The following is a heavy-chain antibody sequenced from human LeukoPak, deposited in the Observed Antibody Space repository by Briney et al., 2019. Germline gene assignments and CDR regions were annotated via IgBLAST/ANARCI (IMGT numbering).Heavy chain of an antibody. CDR3: ATAPYGERLYYSYYYMDV. D-gene: IGHD4-17*01. Sequence: GGSLTLSCAASGFTFSNAWMSWVRQAPGKGLEWVGRIKSKTDGGTTDYAAPVKGRFTISRDDSKNTLYLQMNSPKTEDTAVYYCATAPYGERLYYSYYYMDVWGKGTTVTVSS. V-gene: IGHV3-15*01. J-gene: IGHJ6*03. CDR1: GFTFSNAW. CDR2: IKSKTDGGTT.